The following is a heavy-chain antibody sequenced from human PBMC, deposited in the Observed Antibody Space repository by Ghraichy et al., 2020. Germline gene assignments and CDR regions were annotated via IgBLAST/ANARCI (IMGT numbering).Heavy chain of an antibody. CDR1: GFTFNKYG. D-gene: IGHD4-17*01. V-gene: IGHV3-30*02. Sequence: GGSLRLSCATSGFTFNKYGIHWVRQAPGKGLEWVTFIRYDGSDTYYADSVKGRFTVSRDNSKNTVHLQMNSLRAEDTALYYCAKDSYGDYVYYFDSWGQGTLVTVSS. J-gene: IGHJ4*02. CDR2: IRYDGSDT. CDR3: AKDSYGDYVYYFDS.